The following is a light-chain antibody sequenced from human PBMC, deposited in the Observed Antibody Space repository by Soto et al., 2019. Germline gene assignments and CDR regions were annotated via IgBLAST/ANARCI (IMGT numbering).Light chain of an antibody. CDR1: QSIYNS. J-gene: IGKJ5*01. CDR2: AAS. CDR3: QQANSFPIT. Sequence: IQMTQSASSLSASVGDRVTITCRASQSIYNSLNWYQQKPPKAPKLLIYAASTLQSGVPSRFSGSGSGTDFTLTISSLQTEDFATYYCQQANSFPITFGQGTRLEIK. V-gene: IGKV1-39*01.